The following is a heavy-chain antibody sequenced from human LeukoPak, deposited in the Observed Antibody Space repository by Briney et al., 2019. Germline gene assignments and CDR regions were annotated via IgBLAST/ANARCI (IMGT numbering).Heavy chain of an antibody. CDR3: ARALSGYDAFDI. CDR2: IKSKTDGETR. CDR1: GFTLTNAW. V-gene: IGHV3-15*01. Sequence: GGSLRLSCAASGFTLTNAWMNWVRQAPGKGLEWVGLIKSKTDGETRDYAAPVKGRFTISRDDSDNTLYLQMNSLKNEDTAVYYCARALSGYDAFDIWGQGTMVTVSS. D-gene: IGHD2-15*01. J-gene: IGHJ3*02.